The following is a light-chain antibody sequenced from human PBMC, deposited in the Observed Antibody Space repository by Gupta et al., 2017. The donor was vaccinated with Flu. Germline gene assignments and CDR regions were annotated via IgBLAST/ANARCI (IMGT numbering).Light chain of an antibody. CDR2: LGS. J-gene: IGKJ2*01. CDR3: RQARQTPYT. Sequence: DIVMTQSPLSLAVTPGEPASISCRSSQSLVQSDGNKYLDWYLQRPGQSPQLLIYLGSNRAPGVPDRFSGSESGTDFTLKISRVETEDIGIYYCRQARQTPYTFGHGTKMQIK. V-gene: IGKV2-28*01. CDR1: QSLVQSDGNKY.